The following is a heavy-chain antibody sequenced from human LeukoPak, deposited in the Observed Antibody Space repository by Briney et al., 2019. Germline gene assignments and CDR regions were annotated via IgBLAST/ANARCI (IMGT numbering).Heavy chain of an antibody. V-gene: IGHV1-2*02. CDR3: ARGWNYQTSYYMDV. Sequence: GASVTVSCKASGYTFTGYYMHWVRQAPGQGLEWMGWINPNSGGTNYAQKFQGRVTMTRDTSISTAYMELSRLRSDDTAVYYCARGWNYQTSYYMDVWGKGTTVTVSS. CDR2: INPNSGGT. J-gene: IGHJ6*03. D-gene: IGHD1-7*01. CDR1: GYTFTGYY.